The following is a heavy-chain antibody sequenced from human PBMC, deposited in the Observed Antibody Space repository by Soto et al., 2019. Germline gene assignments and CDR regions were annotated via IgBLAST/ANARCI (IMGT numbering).Heavy chain of an antibody. CDR2: INHSGST. CDR3: ASTVGAPYGMDV. Sequence: QVQLQQWGAGLLKPSETLSLTCAVYGGSFSGYYWSWIRQPPGKGLEWIGEINHSGSTNYNPSLKSRVTISVDTSKNQFSLKLSSVTAADTAVYYCASTVGAPYGMDVWGQGTTVTVSS. J-gene: IGHJ6*02. CDR1: GGSFSGYY. V-gene: IGHV4-34*01.